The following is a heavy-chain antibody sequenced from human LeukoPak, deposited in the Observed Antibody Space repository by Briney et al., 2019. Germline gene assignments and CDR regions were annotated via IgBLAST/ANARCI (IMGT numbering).Heavy chain of an antibody. V-gene: IGHV5-10-1*01. CDR3: ARTYSSSWYWFDP. Sequence: GESLKISCKGSGYSFTSYWISWVRQMPGKGLERMGRIDPSDSYTNYSPSFQGHVTISADKSISTAYLQWSSLKASDTAMYYCARTYSSSWYWFDPWGQGTLVTVSS. D-gene: IGHD6-13*01. J-gene: IGHJ5*02. CDR2: IDPSDSYT. CDR1: GYSFTSYW.